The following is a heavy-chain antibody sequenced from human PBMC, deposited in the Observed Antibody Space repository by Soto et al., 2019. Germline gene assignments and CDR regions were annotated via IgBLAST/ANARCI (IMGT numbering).Heavy chain of an antibody. V-gene: IGHV4-4*07. J-gene: IGHJ4*02. Sequence: QVQLQESGPGLVKPSETLSLTCTVSGDSISTYYWTWIRQTAGEALEWIGRIYTSGATNYNPSLRSRVTMSVDTSKNQCSLELSSVTAADTAVYYCARRASGSGRHFDNWGQGTLVTFSS. CDR2: IYTSGAT. D-gene: IGHD3-10*01. CDR3: ARRASGSGRHFDN. CDR1: GDSISTYY.